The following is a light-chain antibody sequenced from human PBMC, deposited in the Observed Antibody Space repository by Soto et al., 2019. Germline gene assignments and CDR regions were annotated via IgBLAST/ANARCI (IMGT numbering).Light chain of an antibody. CDR1: QSVSGN. Sequence: EIVMTQSPATVSVSPGERATLSCRASQSVSGNLAWYQQKPGQVPRLLIFGSSTRATGIPARFSGSGSGTEFTLTICSLQSQDFAVYYCQQYSKWPLTFGGGTKVEIK. J-gene: IGKJ4*01. CDR2: GSS. V-gene: IGKV3-15*01. CDR3: QQYSKWPLT.